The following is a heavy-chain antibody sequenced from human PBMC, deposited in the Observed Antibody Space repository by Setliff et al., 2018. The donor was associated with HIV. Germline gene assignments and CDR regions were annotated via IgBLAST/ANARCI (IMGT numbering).Heavy chain of an antibody. CDR1: GGSIGSGSHY. CDR2: IYTTGST. CDR3: AKTSVGATGLYAFDI. J-gene: IGHJ3*02. Sequence: SETLSLTCTVSGGSIGSGSHYWSWIRQPAGKGLEWIGHIYTTGSTSYNPSLKSRVTISADTSNNQFSLRLTSMTAADTAVYYCAKTSVGATGLYAFDIWGQGTMVTVSS. D-gene: IGHD1-26*01. V-gene: IGHV4-61*09.